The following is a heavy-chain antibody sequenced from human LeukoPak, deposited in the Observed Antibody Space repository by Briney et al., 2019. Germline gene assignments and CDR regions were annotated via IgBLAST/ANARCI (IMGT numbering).Heavy chain of an antibody. CDR2: IYYSGST. Sequence: GSLRLSCAASGFSIENDWMSWVRQPPGKGLEWIGYIYYSGSTNYNPSLKSRVTISVDTSKNQFSLKLSSVTAADTAVYYGARAYCSGGSCYFDYWGQGTLVTVSS. CDR3: ARAYCSGGSCYFDY. V-gene: IGHV4-59*01. J-gene: IGHJ4*02. CDR1: GFSIENDW. D-gene: IGHD2-15*01.